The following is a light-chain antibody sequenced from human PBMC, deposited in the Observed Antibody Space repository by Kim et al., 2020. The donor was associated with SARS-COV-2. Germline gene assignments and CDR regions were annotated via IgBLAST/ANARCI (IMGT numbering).Light chain of an antibody. CDR1: SGSIASNY. CDR2: DDK. J-gene: IGLJ3*02. CDR3: QSYDSTNHWV. Sequence: NFMLTQSHSVSESPGKTVIISCTRSSGSIASNYVQWYQQRPGSSPTTVIYDDKQRPSGVPDRFSGSIDSSSNSASLTIAGLKTEDEADYYCQSYDSTNHWVFGGGTKLTVL. V-gene: IGLV6-57*01.